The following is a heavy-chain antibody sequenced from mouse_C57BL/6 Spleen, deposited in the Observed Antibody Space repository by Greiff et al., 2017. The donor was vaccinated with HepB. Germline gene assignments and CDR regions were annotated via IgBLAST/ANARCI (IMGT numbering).Heavy chain of an antibody. CDR3: ARGGDSYYYGSSLAY. Sequence: VQLKESGPGLVKPSQSLSLTCSVTGYSITSGYYWNWIRQFPGNKLEWMGYISYDGSNNYNPSLKNRISITRDTSKNQFFLKLNSVTTEDTATYYCARGGDSYYYGSSLAYWGQGTLVTVSA. D-gene: IGHD1-1*01. V-gene: IGHV3-6*01. CDR2: ISYDGSN. J-gene: IGHJ3*01. CDR1: GYSITSGYY.